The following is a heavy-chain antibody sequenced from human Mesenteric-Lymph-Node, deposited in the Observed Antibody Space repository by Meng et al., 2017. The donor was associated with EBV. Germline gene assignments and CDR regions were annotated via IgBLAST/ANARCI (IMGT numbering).Heavy chain of an antibody. CDR2: IYYSGNT. D-gene: IGHD3-9*01. CDR1: GGSFSSSIYY. Sequence: QVQPQHPGARVFEPSETLSLTCAGSGGSFSSSIYYWAWIRQPPGKGLEWIGTIYYSGNTFYNPSLESRITISVDTSTNQFSLNLRSVSAPDTAVYYCARLYDNYVDYWGRGSLVTVSS. V-gene: IGHV4-39*01. J-gene: IGHJ4*02. CDR3: ARLYDNYVDY.